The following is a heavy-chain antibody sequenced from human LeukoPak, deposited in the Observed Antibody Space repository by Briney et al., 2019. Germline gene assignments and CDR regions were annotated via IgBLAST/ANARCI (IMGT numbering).Heavy chain of an antibody. D-gene: IGHD5-18*01. CDR1: GGSISSSSYY. V-gene: IGHV4-39*07. CDR2: IHYSGST. Sequence: SETLSLTCTVSGGSISSSSYYWGWIRQPPGKGLEWIGSIHYSGSTYYNPSLKSRVTISVDTSKNQFSLKLSSVTAADTAVYYCARADDVRGYSYGSLDYWGQGTLVTVSS. CDR3: ARADDVRGYSYGSLDY. J-gene: IGHJ4*02.